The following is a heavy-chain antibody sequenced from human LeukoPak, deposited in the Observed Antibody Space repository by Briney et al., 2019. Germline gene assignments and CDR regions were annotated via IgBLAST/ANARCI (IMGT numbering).Heavy chain of an antibody. J-gene: IGHJ4*02. V-gene: IGHV4-59*01. CDR2: IYYSGNT. CDR1: GGSTNSYY. CDR3: ARSLGYSYGYDY. Sequence: SETLSLTCTVSGGSTNSYYWSWIRQPPGKGLEWIGYIYYSGNTNYNPSLESRVTISVDTSKNQFSLKLSSVTAADTAVYYCARSLGYSYGYDYWGQGTLVTVSS. D-gene: IGHD5-18*01.